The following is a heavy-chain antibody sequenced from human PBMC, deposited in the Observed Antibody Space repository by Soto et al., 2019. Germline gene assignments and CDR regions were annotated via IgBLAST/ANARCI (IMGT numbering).Heavy chain of an antibody. V-gene: IGHV4-34*01. Sequence: SGTLSLTGAFYGASSSNYYWGWIRPCPGKGLEWIGEINQSGITNYNPSLKSRVTISIDTSKRQFSLRLSSVTAADSTVYYCASAAGRRIYYGLDVRGQLTT. CDR1: GASSSNYY. CDR3: ASAAGRRIYYGLDV. CDR2: INQSGIT. J-gene: IGHJ6*02. D-gene: IGHD6-13*01.